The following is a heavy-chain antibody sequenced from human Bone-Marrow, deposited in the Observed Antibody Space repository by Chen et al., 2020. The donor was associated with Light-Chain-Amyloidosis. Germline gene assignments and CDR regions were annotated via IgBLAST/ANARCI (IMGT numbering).Heavy chain of an antibody. Sequence: EVQLVESGGGLVQPGRSLRLSCTASGFTFNDFGLSWVRQAPGKGLEWISFIRGKAYGGTTEYAASVRGRFTISRDDSRGIAYLQMDSLRIDDTAVYYCTRDTAFRSSWYSNYYFEYWGQGSLVTVSS. CDR1: GFTFNDFG. CDR2: IRGKAYGGTT. V-gene: IGHV3-49*04. D-gene: IGHD6-13*01. CDR3: TRDTAFRSSWYSNYYFEY. J-gene: IGHJ4*02.